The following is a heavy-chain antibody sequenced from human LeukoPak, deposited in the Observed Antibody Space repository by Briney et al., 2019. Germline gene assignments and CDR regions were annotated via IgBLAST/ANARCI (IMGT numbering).Heavy chain of an antibody. CDR3: AKDPGYSYGSNNDAFDI. V-gene: IGHV3-30*04. CDR1: GFTFSSYA. D-gene: IGHD5-18*01. J-gene: IGHJ3*02. CDR2: ISYDGSNK. Sequence: GGSLRLSCAASGFTFSSYAMHWVRQAPGKGLEWVAVISYDGSNKYYADSVKGRFTISRDNSKNTLYLQMNSLRAEDTAVYYCAKDPGYSYGSNNDAFDIWGQGTMVTVSS.